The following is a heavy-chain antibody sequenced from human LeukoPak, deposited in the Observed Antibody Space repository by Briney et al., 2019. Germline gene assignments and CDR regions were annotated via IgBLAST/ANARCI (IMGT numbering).Heavy chain of an antibody. CDR3: ARDNYYDSRTPRAFDI. V-gene: IGHV4-59*12. CDR1: GGSISSYY. J-gene: IGHJ3*02. D-gene: IGHD3-22*01. CDR2: IYYSGST. Sequence: SETLSLTCTVSGGSISSYYWSWIRQPPGKGLEWIGYIYYSGSTNYNPSLKSRVTISVDTSKNQFSLKLSSVTAADTAVYYCARDNYYDSRTPRAFDIWGQGTMVTVSS.